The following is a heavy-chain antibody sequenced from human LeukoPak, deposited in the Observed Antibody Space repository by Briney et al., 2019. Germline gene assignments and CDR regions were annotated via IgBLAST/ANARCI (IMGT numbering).Heavy chain of an antibody. D-gene: IGHD2-8*01. V-gene: IGHV1-2*02. J-gene: IGHJ4*02. CDR3: ARGKPPSQRVLGPTD. CDR2: INPNSGGT. Sequence: AASVKVSCKASGYTFTGYYMHWVRQAPGQGLEWMGWINPNSGGTNYAQKFQGRVTMTRDTSISTAYMELSRLRSDDTAVYYCARGKPPSQRVLGPTDWGRGTLVTVSS. CDR1: GYTFTGYY.